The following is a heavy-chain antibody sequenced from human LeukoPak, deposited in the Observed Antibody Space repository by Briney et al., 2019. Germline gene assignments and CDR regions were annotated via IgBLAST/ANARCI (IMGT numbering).Heavy chain of an antibody. V-gene: IGHV3-30*04. D-gene: IGHD3-16*01. CDR1: GFTFSSYA. CDR2: ISYDGSNK. J-gene: IGHJ4*02. CDR3: ARGYLTSTGPFDY. Sequence: GGSLRLSRAASGFTFSSYAMHWVRQAPGKGLEWVAVISYDGSNKYYADSVKGRFTISRDNSKNTLYLQMNSLRAEDTAVYYCARGYLTSTGPFDYWGQGTLVTVSS.